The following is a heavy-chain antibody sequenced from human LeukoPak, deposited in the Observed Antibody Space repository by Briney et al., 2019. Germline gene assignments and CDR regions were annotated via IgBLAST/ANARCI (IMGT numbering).Heavy chain of an antibody. Sequence: PGGSLRLSCPAARFNFSYYYMVWLRQAPGKGLEWVSYISNSGSSTKYADSVKGRFTISRDNAKNSLSSQMNSVRPEDTAVYYCARADRTSWFDYWGQGTLVTVSS. D-gene: IGHD2-2*01. CDR3: ARADRTSWFDY. CDR1: RFNFSYYY. V-gene: IGHV3-11*05. J-gene: IGHJ4*02. CDR2: ISNSGSST.